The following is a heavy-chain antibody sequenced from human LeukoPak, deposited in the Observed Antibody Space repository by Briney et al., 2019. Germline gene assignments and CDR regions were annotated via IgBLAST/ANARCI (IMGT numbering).Heavy chain of an antibody. J-gene: IGHJ4*02. CDR1: GGSISSYY. V-gene: IGHV4-59*01. CDR3: ARVSAAGTPLFDY. CDR2: IYYSGST. Sequence: PSETLSLTCTVSGGSISSYYWSWIRQPPGKGLEWIGYIYYSGSTNYNPSLKSRVTISVDTSKNQFSLKLSSVTAADTAVYYCARVSAAGTPLFDYWGQGTLVTVSS. D-gene: IGHD6-13*01.